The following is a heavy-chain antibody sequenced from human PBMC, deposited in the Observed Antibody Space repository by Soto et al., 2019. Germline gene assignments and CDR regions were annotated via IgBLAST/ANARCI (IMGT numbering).Heavy chain of an antibody. Sequence: PGGSLRLSCAASGFTFSSYAMSWVRQAPGKGLEWVSAISGSGGSTYYADSVKGRFTISRDNSKNTLYLQMNSLRAEDTAVYYCAKDHNCNYIADYYYGMDVWGQGTTVTVSS. D-gene: IGHD1-7*01. J-gene: IGHJ6*02. CDR1: GFTFSSYA. CDR2: ISGSGGST. V-gene: IGHV3-23*01. CDR3: AKDHNCNYIADYYYGMDV.